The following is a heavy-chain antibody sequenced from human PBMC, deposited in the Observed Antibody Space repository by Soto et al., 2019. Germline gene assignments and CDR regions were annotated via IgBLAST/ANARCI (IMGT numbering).Heavy chain of an antibody. Sequence: GESLKISCKASGYSFTSYWISSVRQMPGKGLEWMGRIDPSDSYTNYSPSFQGHVTISADESISTAYLQWSSLKASDTAIYYCAIPVGGYSSWFDPWGQGTLVTVSS. CDR3: AIPVGGYSSWFDP. CDR1: GYSFTSYW. V-gene: IGHV5-10-1*01. CDR2: IDPSDSYT. D-gene: IGHD2-21*01. J-gene: IGHJ5*02.